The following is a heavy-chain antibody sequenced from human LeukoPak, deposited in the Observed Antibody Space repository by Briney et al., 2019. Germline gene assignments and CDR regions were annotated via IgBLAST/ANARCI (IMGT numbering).Heavy chain of an antibody. CDR3: ARGSTSLPRIYQDSSGYKKLLDQNAFDV. V-gene: IGHV4-34*01. CDR2: INHSGST. CDR1: GGSFSGYY. J-gene: IGHJ3*01. D-gene: IGHD3-22*01. Sequence: SETLSLTCAVYGGSFSGYYWSWIRQPPGKGLEWIGEINHSGSTNYNPSLKSRVTISVDTSKNQFSLKLSSVTAADTAVYYCARGSTSLPRIYQDSSGYKKLLDQNAFDVWGQGTMVTVSS.